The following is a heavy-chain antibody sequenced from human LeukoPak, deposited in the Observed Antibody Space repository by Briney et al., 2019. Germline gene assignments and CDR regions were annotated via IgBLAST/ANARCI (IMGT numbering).Heavy chain of an antibody. J-gene: IGHJ3*02. CDR1: GFTFSSYS. CDR3: ASRRSGWPNDAFDI. V-gene: IGHV3-21*06. Sequence: PGGSLRLSCAASGFTFSSYSMNWVRQAPGKGLEWVSSISSSSSYIYYADSVKGRFTISRDNAKNSVYLQMNSLTPEDTAMYYCASRRSGWPNDAFDIWGQGTMVTVTS. D-gene: IGHD6-19*01. CDR2: ISSSSSYI.